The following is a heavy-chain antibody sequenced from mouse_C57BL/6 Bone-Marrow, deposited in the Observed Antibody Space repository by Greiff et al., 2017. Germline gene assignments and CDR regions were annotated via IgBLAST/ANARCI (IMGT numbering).Heavy chain of an antibody. Sequence: QVQLQQSGAELARPGASVKLSCKASGYTFTSYAISWVKQRTGQGLEWIGEIYPRSGNTYYNEKFKGKATLTADKSSSTAYMELRSLTSEDSAVDFCARGHYGSSYGYFDYWGQGTTLTVSS. J-gene: IGHJ2*01. V-gene: IGHV1-81*01. CDR2: IYPRSGNT. CDR1: GYTFTSYA. CDR3: ARGHYGSSYGYFDY. D-gene: IGHD1-1*01.